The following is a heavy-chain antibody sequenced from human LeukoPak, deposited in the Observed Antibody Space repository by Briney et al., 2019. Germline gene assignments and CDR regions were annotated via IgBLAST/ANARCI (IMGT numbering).Heavy chain of an antibody. CDR1: GFTFSSYA. Sequence: PGGSLRLSCAASGFTFSSYAMSWVRQAPGKGLVWVSRISNDGSRTSYADSVKGRFTISRDNAKNTLYLQMNSLRAEDTAMYYCTRSDYGDYWGQGTLVTVSS. CDR2: ISNDGSRT. V-gene: IGHV3-74*01. CDR3: TRSDYGDY. J-gene: IGHJ4*02.